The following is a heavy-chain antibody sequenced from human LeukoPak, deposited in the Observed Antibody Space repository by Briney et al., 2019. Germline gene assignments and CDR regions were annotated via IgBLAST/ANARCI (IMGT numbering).Heavy chain of an antibody. CDR2: ISSSSYI. V-gene: IGHV3-21*01. CDR3: ARGIQSGPYYFDY. Sequence: PGGSLRLSCAASGFTFSSYSMNWVRQAPGKGLEWVSSISSSSYIYYADSVKGRFTISRDNAKNSLYLQMNSLRAEDTAVYYCARGIQSGPYYFDYWGQGTLVTVSS. CDR1: GFTFSSYS. J-gene: IGHJ4*02. D-gene: IGHD5-18*01.